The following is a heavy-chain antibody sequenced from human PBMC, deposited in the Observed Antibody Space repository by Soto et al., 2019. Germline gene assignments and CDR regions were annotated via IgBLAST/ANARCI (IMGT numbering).Heavy chain of an antibody. CDR1: GGSITSGDHY. CDR2: IYYRGST. J-gene: IGHJ4*02. D-gene: IGHD1-20*01. CDR3: ARGLRYTHNRFDY. V-gene: IGHV4-30-4*01. Sequence: QVQLQESGPGLVKPSQTLSLTCTVSGGSITSGDHYWSWIRPPPGKVLEWLGFIYYRGSTYYNPSLKSRVTISIATSKNQFALKLTSVTAAGTAVYYCARGLRYTHNRFDYWGQGTLVTVSS.